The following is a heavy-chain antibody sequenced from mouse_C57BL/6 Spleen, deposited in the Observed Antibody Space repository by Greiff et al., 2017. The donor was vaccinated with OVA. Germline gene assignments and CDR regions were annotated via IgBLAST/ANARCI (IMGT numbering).Heavy chain of an antibody. CDR1: GFTFSSYA. D-gene: IGHD2-4*01. Sequence: EVQRVESGGGLVKPGGSLKLSCAASGFTFSSYAMSWVRQTPEKRLEWVATISDGGSDTYYPDNVKGRFTISRDNAKNTLYLQMSHLKSEDTAMYYCARAYDYGTWFAYWGQGTLVTVSA. J-gene: IGHJ3*01. V-gene: IGHV5-4*01. CDR2: ISDGGSDT. CDR3: ARAYDYGTWFAY.